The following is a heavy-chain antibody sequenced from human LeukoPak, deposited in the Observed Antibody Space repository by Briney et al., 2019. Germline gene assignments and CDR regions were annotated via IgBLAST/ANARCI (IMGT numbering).Heavy chain of an antibody. Sequence: SQTLSLTCTVSGASITSYYWSWIRQPAGKGLEWIGRIHASGSTTYNPSLKSRVTMAVDTSKTQFSLKLSSVTAADTAVYYCARDSGTTGEVKFDPWGQGTLVTVSA. CDR2: IHASGST. J-gene: IGHJ5*02. CDR3: ARDSGTTGEVKFDP. V-gene: IGHV4-4*07. D-gene: IGHD3-10*01. CDR1: GASITSYY.